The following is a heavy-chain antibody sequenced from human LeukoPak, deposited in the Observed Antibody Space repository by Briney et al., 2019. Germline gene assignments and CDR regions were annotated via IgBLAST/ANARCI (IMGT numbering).Heavy chain of an antibody. V-gene: IGHV1-69*06. CDR3: ARTLPAAYYDFWSGYYYFDY. CDR1: GGTFSSYA. Sequence: ASVKVSCKASGGTFSSYAISWVRQAPGQGLEWMGRIIPIFGTANYAQKFQGRVTITADKSTSTAYMELRSLRSDDTAVYYCARTLPAAYYDFWSGYYYFDYWGQGTLVTVSS. D-gene: IGHD3-3*01. CDR2: IIPIFGTA. J-gene: IGHJ4*02.